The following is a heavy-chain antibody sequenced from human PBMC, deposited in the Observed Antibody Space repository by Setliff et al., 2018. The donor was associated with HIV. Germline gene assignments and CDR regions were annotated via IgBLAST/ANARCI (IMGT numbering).Heavy chain of an antibody. CDR2: IIPILDTT. J-gene: IGHJ4*02. V-gene: IGHV1-69*04. CDR1: GGTFNNYV. CDR3: ARIVALNGYPSDY. Sequence: SVKVSCKAAGGTFNNYVFSWVRKAPGRGLEWIGTIIPILDTTNYAQKFQGRVTMTTDTSTSTAYMELRSLGSDDTAVYYCARIVALNGYPSDYWGQGTLVTVSS. D-gene: IGHD2-8*01.